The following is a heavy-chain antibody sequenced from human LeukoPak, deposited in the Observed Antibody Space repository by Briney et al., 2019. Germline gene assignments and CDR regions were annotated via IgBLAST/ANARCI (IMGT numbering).Heavy chain of an antibody. CDR3: AKASPSSSWPPTSY. CDR1: GFTFSSYA. V-gene: IGHV3-23*01. Sequence: PGGSLRLSCAASGFTFSSYAMSWVRQAPGKGLEWVSAISGSGGSTYYADSVKGRFTISRDNSMNTLYLQMNSLRAEDTAVYYCAKASPSSSWPPTSYWGQGTLVTVSS. D-gene: IGHD6-13*01. J-gene: IGHJ4*02. CDR2: ISGSGGST.